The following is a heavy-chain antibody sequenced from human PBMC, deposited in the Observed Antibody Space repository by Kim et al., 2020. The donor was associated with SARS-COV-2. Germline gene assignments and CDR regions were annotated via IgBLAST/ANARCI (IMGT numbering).Heavy chain of an antibody. CDR2: ISSSSSYI. V-gene: IGHV3-21*01. Sequence: GGSLRLSCAASGFTFSSYSMNWVRQAPGKGLEWVSSISSSSSYIYYADSVKGRFTISRDNAKNSLYLQMNSLRAEDTAVYYCARDVPIEKYQLQHDYWGQGTLVTVSS. J-gene: IGHJ4*02. CDR1: GFTFSSYS. D-gene: IGHD2-2*01. CDR3: ARDVPIEKYQLQHDY.